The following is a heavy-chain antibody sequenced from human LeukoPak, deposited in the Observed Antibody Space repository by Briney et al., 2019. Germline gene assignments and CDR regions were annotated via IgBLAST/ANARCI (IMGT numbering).Heavy chain of an antibody. V-gene: IGHV3-20*04. J-gene: IGHJ4*02. CDR1: GCTFEDDG. CDR2: INWSCCCR. Sequence: PGGSLRGSCAGCGCTFEDDGMSGCRQAPGKWLEGFSGINWSCCCRGYADSVEGRFTISRDKAKNSLYLQMNSLRAEDTAVYYCAKDHVVVVPAAISPIFDYWGQGTLVTVSS. D-gene: IGHD2-2*01. CDR3: AKDHVVVVPAAISPIFDY.